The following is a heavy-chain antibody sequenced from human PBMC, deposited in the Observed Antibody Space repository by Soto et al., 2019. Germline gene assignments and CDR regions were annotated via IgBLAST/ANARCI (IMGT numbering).Heavy chain of an antibody. CDR1: GFSLTTNEVY. J-gene: IGHJ4*02. D-gene: IGHD4-17*01. Sequence: QITLKESGPTLVKPTQPLTLTCTFSGFSLTTNEVYVGWIRQPPGKALEWLALIYGDDDKRYSPSLKSRLTLTKDTSKNQVVLTMSNMDPVDTATYYCARSTLTTDFEYWGQGTLVTVSS. V-gene: IGHV2-5*02. CDR3: ARSTLTTDFEY. CDR2: IYGDDDK.